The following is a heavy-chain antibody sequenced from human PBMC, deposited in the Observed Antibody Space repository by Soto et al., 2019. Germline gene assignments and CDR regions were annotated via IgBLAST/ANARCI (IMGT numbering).Heavy chain of an antibody. D-gene: IGHD3-22*01. J-gene: IGHJ4*02. CDR1: GYSFSFYG. CDR3: ARYYDSSGYYGKNFDY. V-gene: IGHV1-18*01. CDR2: ISAYNGNT. Sequence: ASVKVSCKASGYSFSFYGINWVRQAPGQGLEWMGWISAYNGNTNYAQKLQGRVTMTTDTSTSTAYMELRSLRSDDTAVYYCARYYDSSGYYGKNFDYWGQGTLVTVSS.